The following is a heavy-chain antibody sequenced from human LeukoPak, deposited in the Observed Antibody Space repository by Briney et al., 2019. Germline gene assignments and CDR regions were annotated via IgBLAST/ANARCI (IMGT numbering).Heavy chain of an antibody. J-gene: IGHJ4*02. V-gene: IGHV3-23*01. CDR1: GFTFSSYA. CDR2: ISGSGGST. CDR3: AKDSAIFGVVIIPLDY. Sequence: GGSLRLSCAASGFTFSSYAMSWVRQAPGKGLEWVSAISGSGGSTYYADSVKGRFTISRDSSKNTLYLQMNSLRAEDTAVYYCAKDSAIFGVVIIPLDYWGQGTLVTVSS. D-gene: IGHD3-3*01.